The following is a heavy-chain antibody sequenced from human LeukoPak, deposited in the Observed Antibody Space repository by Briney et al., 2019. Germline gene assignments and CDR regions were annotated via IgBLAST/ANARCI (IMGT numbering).Heavy chain of an antibody. D-gene: IGHD1-1*01. J-gene: IGHJ6*03. CDR1: GGSISSSKYY. CDR2: IYYSGST. V-gene: IGHV4-39*01. Sequence: SETLSLTCTVSGGSISSSKYYWGWIRQPPGKGLEWIGSIYYSGSTYYNPSLKSRVTISVDTSKNQFSLKLSSVTAADTTIYYCATGTGHYYYYYYMDVWGKGTTVTVSS. CDR3: ATGTGHYYYYYYMDV.